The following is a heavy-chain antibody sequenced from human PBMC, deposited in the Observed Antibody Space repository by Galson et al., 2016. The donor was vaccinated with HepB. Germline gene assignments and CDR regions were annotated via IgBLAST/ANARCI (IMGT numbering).Heavy chain of an antibody. D-gene: IGHD6-13*01. Sequence: SLRLSCAASGFTFSVYWMTWVRQAPGKGLEWVANIKPDGSETYCVDSVKGRFTFSRDNAKNSLFLQMNSLRAEDTALYYCARSKAGYTSSWYPIDYWGQGTLVTVSS. CDR2: IKPDGSET. CDR1: GFTFSVYW. CDR3: ARSKAGYTSSWYPIDY. J-gene: IGHJ4*02. V-gene: IGHV3-7*01.